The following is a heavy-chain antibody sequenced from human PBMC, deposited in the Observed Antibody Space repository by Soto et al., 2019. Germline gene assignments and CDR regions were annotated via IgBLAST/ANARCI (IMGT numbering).Heavy chain of an antibody. D-gene: IGHD3-10*01. CDR1: GYTFTSYG. CDR3: ARDTSRGEYDY. CDR2: INVYNGNT. Sequence: QVQLVQSGAEVKKPGASVKVSCKAPGYTFTSYGISWVRQAPGQGLEWMGWINVYNGNTNYAQKLQGSVTMTTDTSTSTAYLDLRSLGSDVTAVYFCARDTSRGEYDYWGQGTLVTVSS. V-gene: IGHV1-18*01. J-gene: IGHJ4*02.